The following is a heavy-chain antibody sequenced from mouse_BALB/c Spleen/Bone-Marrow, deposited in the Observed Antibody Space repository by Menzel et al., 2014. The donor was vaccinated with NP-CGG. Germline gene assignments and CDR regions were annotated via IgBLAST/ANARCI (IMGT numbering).Heavy chain of an antibody. J-gene: IGHJ4*01. V-gene: IGHV1S126*01. CDR1: GYSFTSYW. CDR2: IDPSDSET. Sequence: QVQLQQSGPQLVMPGASVKISCKASGYSFTSYWMHWVRQRPGQGLEWIGMIDPSDSETRINQKFKDKATLPVDKSSSTAYMQLSSPTFEDSAVYYCARGAVAMDYWGQGTPVTVSS. CDR3: ARGAVAMDY.